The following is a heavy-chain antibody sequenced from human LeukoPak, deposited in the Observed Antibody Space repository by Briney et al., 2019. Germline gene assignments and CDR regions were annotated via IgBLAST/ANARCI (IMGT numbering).Heavy chain of an antibody. D-gene: IGHD5-12*01. CDR1: GFTFDDYA. CDR2: INWGGGST. CDR3: ARAARHSGYDFDY. Sequence: PGGSLRLSCAASGFTFDDYAMSWVRQAPGKGLEWVSGINWGGGSTGYAEYVKGRLTISRDKAKNSLYLQMNSLRAEDTALYYCARAARHSGYDFDYWGQGTLVTVSS. V-gene: IGHV3-20*04. J-gene: IGHJ4*02.